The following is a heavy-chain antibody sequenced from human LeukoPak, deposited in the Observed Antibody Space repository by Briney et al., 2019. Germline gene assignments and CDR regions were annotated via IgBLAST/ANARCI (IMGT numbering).Heavy chain of an antibody. CDR1: GFTFSSYS. V-gene: IGHV3-21*01. D-gene: IGHD6-13*01. Sequence: PGGSLRLSCAASGFTFSSYSMNWVRQAPGKGLEWVSPISSSSSYIYYADSVKGRFTISRDNAKNSLYLQMNSLRAEDTAVYYCARDATSSSWYGFDYWGQGTLVTVSS. CDR3: ARDATSSSWYGFDY. J-gene: IGHJ4*02. CDR2: ISSSSSYI.